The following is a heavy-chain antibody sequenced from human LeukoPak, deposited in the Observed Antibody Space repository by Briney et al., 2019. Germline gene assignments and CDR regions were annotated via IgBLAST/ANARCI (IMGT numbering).Heavy chain of an antibody. CDR2: ISGSGART. CDR3: AKEDRYGAKNY. Sequence: GGSLRLSCAASGFTFSSYAMSWVRQAPGKGPEWVSAISGSGARTYYADSVKGRFTISRDNSKNTLYLQMSSLRAEDTAVYYCAKEDRYGAKNYWGQGTLVTVSS. CDR1: GFTFSSYA. J-gene: IGHJ4*02. D-gene: IGHD4-17*01. V-gene: IGHV3-23*01.